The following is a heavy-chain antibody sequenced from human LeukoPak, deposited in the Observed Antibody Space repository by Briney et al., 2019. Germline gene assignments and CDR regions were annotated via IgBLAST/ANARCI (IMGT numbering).Heavy chain of an antibody. Sequence: PSETLSLTCTVSGGSISSYYWSWIRQPPGKGLEWIGYIYYSGSTNYNPSLKSRVTISVDTSKNQFSLKLSSVTAADTAVYYCARESGYCSSTSCSNYFDYWGQGTLVTVSS. D-gene: IGHD2-2*03. J-gene: IGHJ4*02. CDR1: GGSISSYY. V-gene: IGHV4-59*01. CDR3: ARESGYCSSTSCSNYFDY. CDR2: IYYSGST.